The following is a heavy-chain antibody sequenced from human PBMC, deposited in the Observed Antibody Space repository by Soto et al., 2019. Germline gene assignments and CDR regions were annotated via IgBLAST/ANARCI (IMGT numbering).Heavy chain of an antibody. Sequence: QVQLQQWGAGLLKPSETLSLTCAVYGGSFSGYYWSWIRQPPGKGLEWIGEINHSGSTNYNPSLKSRVTISVDTAKNKFSLKLSSVTAADTAVYYCARGLITRGYSYGSDRFDYWCQGTLVTVSS. D-gene: IGHD5-18*01. J-gene: IGHJ4*02. CDR2: INHSGST. CDR1: GGSFSGYY. CDR3: ARGLITRGYSYGSDRFDY. V-gene: IGHV4-34*01.